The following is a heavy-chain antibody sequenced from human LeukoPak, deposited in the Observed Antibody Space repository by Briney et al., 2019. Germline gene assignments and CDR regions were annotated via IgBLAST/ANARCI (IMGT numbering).Heavy chain of an antibody. D-gene: IGHD1-7*01. J-gene: IGHJ6*03. CDR3: ARDPSPTDADNWNWVHMDV. CDR1: GFTFDDYA. Sequence: GGSLRLSCAVSGFTFDDYAMHWVRQVPGEGLEWVSGINWNSDSIGYADSVKGRFTTSRDNAKNSLYLQMNSLRAEDTAVYYCARDPSPTDADNWNWVHMDVWGKGTTVTVFS. V-gene: IGHV3-9*01. CDR2: INWNSDSI.